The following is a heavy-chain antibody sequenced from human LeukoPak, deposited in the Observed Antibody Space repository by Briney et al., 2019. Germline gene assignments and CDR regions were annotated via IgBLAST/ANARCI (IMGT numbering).Heavy chain of an antibody. CDR2: IIPIFGTA. CDR1: GGTLSSYA. J-gene: IGHJ1*01. Sequence: SVKVSCKASGGTLSSYAISWVRQAPGQGLEWMGWIIPIFGTANYAQKFQGRVTITTDESTSTAYMELSSLRSEDTAVYYCARTYDSSGYYKGSNYFRHWGQGTLVTVSS. CDR3: ARTYDSSGYYKGSNYFRH. V-gene: IGHV1-69*05. D-gene: IGHD3-22*01.